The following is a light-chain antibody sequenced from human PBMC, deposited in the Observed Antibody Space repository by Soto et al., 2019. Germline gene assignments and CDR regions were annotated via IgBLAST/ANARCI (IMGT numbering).Light chain of an antibody. Sequence: EIVMTQSPATVSVSPGERATLACRASQSISSNLAWYQQKPGQAPRLLIYGASTRATGIPARFSGSGSGTDFTLTISSLQSEDFVVYYCQQHNNWPLTFGGGTKVEIK. CDR1: QSISSN. CDR2: GAS. J-gene: IGKJ4*01. V-gene: IGKV3-15*01. CDR3: QQHNNWPLT.